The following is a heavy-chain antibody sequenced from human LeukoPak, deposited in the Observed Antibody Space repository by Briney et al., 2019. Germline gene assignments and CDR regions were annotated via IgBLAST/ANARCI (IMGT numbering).Heavy chain of an antibody. V-gene: IGHV4-34*01. CDR3: ARNYGVGFPVYYYYYYGMDV. CDR2: INHSGST. CDR1: GGSFSGFY. D-gene: IGHD4-17*01. J-gene: IGHJ6*02. Sequence: SETLSLTCAVYGGSFSGFYWSWNRQPPGEGLEWIGEINHSGSTNYNPSLKSRVTISVDTSKNQFSLKLSSVTAADTAVYYCARNYGVGFPVYYYYYYGMDVWGQGTTVTVSS.